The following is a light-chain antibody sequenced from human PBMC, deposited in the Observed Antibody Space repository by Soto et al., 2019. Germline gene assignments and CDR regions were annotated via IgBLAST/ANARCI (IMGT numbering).Light chain of an antibody. CDR3: QQYGSSPQT. V-gene: IGKV3-20*01. CDR2: GAS. CDR1: QSVSSSY. J-gene: IGKJ1*01. Sequence: EIVLTQSPGTLSLSPGERATLSCRASQSVSSSYLAWYQQKPGHAPRLLIYGASSRATGIPDRCSGSGSGTDFTLTISRLEPEDVAVYYCQQYGSSPQTFGQGTKVDIK.